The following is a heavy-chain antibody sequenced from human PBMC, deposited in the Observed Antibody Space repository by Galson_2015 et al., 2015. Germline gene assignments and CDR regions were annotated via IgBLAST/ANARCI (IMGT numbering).Heavy chain of an antibody. CDR2: ISWNSVTI. Sequence: SLRLACAASGFTLDDYAMHWVRQAPGKGLEWVSGISWNSVTIGYADSVKGRFNISRDNAKNSLYLQMNSLRAEDTALYYCAKVQVGILCGAFDIWGQGTMVTVSS. CDR3: AKVQVGILCGAFDI. J-gene: IGHJ3*02. V-gene: IGHV3-9*01. D-gene: IGHD2/OR15-2a*01. CDR1: GFTLDDYA.